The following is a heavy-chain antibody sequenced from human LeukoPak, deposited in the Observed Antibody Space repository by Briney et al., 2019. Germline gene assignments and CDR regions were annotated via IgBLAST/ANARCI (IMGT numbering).Heavy chain of an antibody. CDR1: GFTFGDYA. D-gene: IGHD4-17*01. V-gene: IGHV3-49*04. J-gene: IGHJ3*02. CDR2: IRSKAYGGTT. CDR3: TRRTVTTDAFDI. Sequence: GGSLRLSCTASGFTFGDYAMSWVRQAPGKGLEWVGFIRSKAYGGTTEYAASVKGRFTISRDDSKSIAYPQLNSLKTEDTAVYYCTRRTVTTDAFDIWGQGTTVTVSS.